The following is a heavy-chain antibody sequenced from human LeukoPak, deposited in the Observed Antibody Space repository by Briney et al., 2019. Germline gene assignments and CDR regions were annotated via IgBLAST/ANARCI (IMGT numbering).Heavy chain of an antibody. V-gene: IGHV3-30*04. J-gene: IGHJ4*02. CDR1: GFTFSSYA. Sequence: GGSLRLSCAASGFTFSSYAMHWVRQAPGKGLEWVAVISYDGSNKYYADSVKGRFTISRDNSKNTLYLQMNSLRAEDTAVYYCARDFSSGWSKGGYWGQGTLVTVSS. D-gene: IGHD6-19*01. CDR3: ARDFSSGWSKGGY. CDR2: ISYDGSNK.